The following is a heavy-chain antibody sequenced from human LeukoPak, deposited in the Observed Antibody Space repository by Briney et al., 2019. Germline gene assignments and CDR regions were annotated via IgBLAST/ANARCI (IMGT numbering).Heavy chain of an antibody. CDR2: IWYDGSNK. Sequence: GGSLRLSCAASGLTFSSYGMHWVRQAPGKGLEWVATIWYDGSNKYYVDSVKGRFTISRDNSKNTLYLQMNSLRAEDTAVYYCARDRKIVGATTASDFDYWGQGTLVTVSS. CDR1: GLTFSSYG. D-gene: IGHD1-26*01. J-gene: IGHJ4*02. CDR3: ARDRKIVGATTASDFDY. V-gene: IGHV3-33*01.